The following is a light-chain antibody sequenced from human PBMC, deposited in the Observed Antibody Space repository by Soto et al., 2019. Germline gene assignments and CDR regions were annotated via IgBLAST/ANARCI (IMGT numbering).Light chain of an antibody. CDR2: AVT. V-gene: IGLV2-14*01. CDR1: SSDIGGYNF. Sequence: QSALTQPASVSGSPGQSITISCTGTSSDIGGYNFVSWYRQHPGKAPKLLIYAVTNRPSGIPDRFSGSKSGNTASLTISGLQAEDEADYYCTSYTTSSTLVFGGGTKLRP. J-gene: IGLJ2*01. CDR3: TSYTTSSTLV.